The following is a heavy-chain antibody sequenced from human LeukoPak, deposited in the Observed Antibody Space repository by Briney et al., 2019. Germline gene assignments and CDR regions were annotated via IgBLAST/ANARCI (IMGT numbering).Heavy chain of an antibody. V-gene: IGHV1-46*01. D-gene: IGHD1-26*01. J-gene: IGHJ5*02. Sequence: ASVKVSCKASGYTFTGYYMHWVRQAPGQGLEWMGFINPSGSIAAYAQKFQGRLTMTRDMFTSTDYMELTSLTSDDTAVYYCARDNSVGETAWWFDPWAREPWSPSPQ. CDR1: GYTFTGYY. CDR3: ARDNSVGETAWWFDP. CDR2: INPSGSIA.